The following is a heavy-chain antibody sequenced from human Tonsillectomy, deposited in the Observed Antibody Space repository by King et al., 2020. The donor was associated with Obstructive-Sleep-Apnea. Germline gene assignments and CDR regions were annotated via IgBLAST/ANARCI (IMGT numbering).Heavy chain of an antibody. CDR3: ARDSSSSWFSFFDY. J-gene: IGHJ4*02. Sequence: EQLVQSGGGLVQPGGSLRLSCAASGFTVSSNYMSWVRQAPGKGLEWVSGIYSGGCTYYAASVKGRFTISRHNSKNTLYLQLNSLRAEDTAVYYCARDSSSSWFSFFDYWGQGTLVTVSS. CDR1: GFTVSSNY. D-gene: IGHD6-13*01. CDR2: IYSGGCT. V-gene: IGHV3-53*04.